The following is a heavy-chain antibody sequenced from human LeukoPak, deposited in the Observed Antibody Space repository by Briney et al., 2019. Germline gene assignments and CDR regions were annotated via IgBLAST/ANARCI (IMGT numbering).Heavy chain of an antibody. CDR1: GGSISSSNW. Sequence: ASETLSLTCAVSGGSISSSNWWSWVRQPPGQGLEWIGEIYHSGSTNYNPSLTSRVTISLDTSKNQFSLKLSSVTAADTAVYYCARDYSRSQNYFDFWGQGTLVSVSS. D-gene: IGHD5-18*01. V-gene: IGHV4-4*02. CDR3: ARDYSRSQNYFDF. CDR2: IYHSGST. J-gene: IGHJ4*02.